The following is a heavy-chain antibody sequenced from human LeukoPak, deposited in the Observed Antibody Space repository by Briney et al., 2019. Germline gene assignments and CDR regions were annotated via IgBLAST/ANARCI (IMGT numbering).Heavy chain of an antibody. CDR3: ARDQYSYGRQGYYYGMDV. Sequence: GGSLRLSCAASGFTFSSYGMHWVRQAPGKGLEWVAVIWYDGSNKYYADSVKGRFTISRDNSKNTLYLQMNSLRAEDTAVYYCARDQYSYGRQGYYYGMDVWGQGTTVTVSS. CDR2: IWYDGSNK. CDR1: GFTFSSYG. J-gene: IGHJ6*02. D-gene: IGHD5-18*01. V-gene: IGHV3-33*01.